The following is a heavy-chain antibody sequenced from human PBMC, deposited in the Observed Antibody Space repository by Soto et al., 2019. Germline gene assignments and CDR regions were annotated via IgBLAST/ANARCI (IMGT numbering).Heavy chain of an antibody. J-gene: IGHJ6*02. CDR2: ISAYNGNT. V-gene: IGHV1-18*01. CDR1: GYTXXSYG. D-gene: IGHD6-13*01. Sequence: QVQLVQSGAEVKKPGASVKVSCKASGYTXXSYGISWVRQAPGQXLEWMGWISAYNGNTNYAQKLQGRVTMTTDTSTSTAYMELRSLRSDDTAVYYCAREGRIAAAAYYYYYGMDVWGQGTTVTVSS. CDR3: AREGRIAAAAYYYYYGMDV.